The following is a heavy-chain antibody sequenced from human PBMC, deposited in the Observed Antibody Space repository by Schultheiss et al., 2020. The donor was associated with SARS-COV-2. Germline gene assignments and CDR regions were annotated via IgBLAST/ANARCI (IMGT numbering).Heavy chain of an antibody. J-gene: IGHJ4*02. CDR2: ISGSGGST. CDR3: ATILRLGELSSFDY. CDR1: GFTFSDYY. Sequence: GGSLRLSCAASGFTFSDYYMSWIRQAPGKGLEWVSAISGSGGSTYYADSVKGRFTISRDNSKNTLYLQMNSLKTEDTAVYYCATILRLGELSSFDYWGQGTLVTVSS. D-gene: IGHD3-16*02. V-gene: IGHV3-23*01.